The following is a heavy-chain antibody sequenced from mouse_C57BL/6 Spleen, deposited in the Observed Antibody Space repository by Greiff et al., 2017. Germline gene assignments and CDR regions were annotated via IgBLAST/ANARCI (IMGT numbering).Heavy chain of an antibody. V-gene: IGHV3-6*01. CDR1: GYSITSGYY. Sequence: EVKLLESGPGLVKPSQSLSLTCSVTGYSITSGYYWNWIRQFPGNKLEWMGYISYDGSNNYNPSLKNRISITRDTSKNQFFLKLNSVTTEDTATYYCARGEGYEGWFAYWGQGTLVTVSA. D-gene: IGHD2-2*01. CDR3: ARGEGYEGWFAY. J-gene: IGHJ3*01. CDR2: ISYDGSN.